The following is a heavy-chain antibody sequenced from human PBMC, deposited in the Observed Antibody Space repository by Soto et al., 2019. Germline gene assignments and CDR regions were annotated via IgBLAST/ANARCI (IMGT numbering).Heavy chain of an antibody. D-gene: IGHD3-10*01. CDR1: GGSFSGYY. J-gene: IGHJ6*02. Sequence: QVQLQQWGAGLLKPSETLSLTCAVYGGSFSGYYWSWIRQPPGKGLEWIGEINHSGSTNYNPSLKSRVTISVDTSKNQFSLKLSSVTAADTAVYYCVRDPGFFEDGITMVRGATQNYYYYYGMDVWGQGTTVTVSS. V-gene: IGHV4-34*01. CDR3: VRDPGFFEDGITMVRGATQNYYYYYGMDV. CDR2: INHSGST.